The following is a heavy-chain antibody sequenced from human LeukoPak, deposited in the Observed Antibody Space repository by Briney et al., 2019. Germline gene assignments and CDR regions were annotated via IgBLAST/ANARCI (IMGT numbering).Heavy chain of an antibody. D-gene: IGHD3-22*01. CDR1: GDSVSSNSAA. Sequence: SQTLSLTCAISGDSVSSNSAAWNWIRQSPSRGLEWLGRTYYRSKWYNDYAVSVKSRITINPDTSKNQFSLQLNSVTPEDTAVYYCARGRDYYDSSGYYSGYYFDYWGQGTLVTVSS. J-gene: IGHJ4*02. V-gene: IGHV6-1*01. CDR3: ARGRDYYDSSGYYSGYYFDY. CDR2: TYYRSKWYN.